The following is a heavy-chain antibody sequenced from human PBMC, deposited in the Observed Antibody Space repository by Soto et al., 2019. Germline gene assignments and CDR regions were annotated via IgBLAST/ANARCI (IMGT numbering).Heavy chain of an antibody. CDR2: INHSGST. CDR1: GGSCSGYY. D-gene: IGHD3-10*01. J-gene: IGHJ6*03. CDR3: ARGLLESLWFGGKYMDV. V-gene: IGHV4-34*01. Sequence: ETLSLTCAVYGGSCSGYYWSWILQPPGKGLEWIGEINHSGSTNYNPPLKSRVTISVDTSKNQFSLKLSSVTAADTAVYYCARGLLESLWFGGKYMDVWGKGTTVTVSS.